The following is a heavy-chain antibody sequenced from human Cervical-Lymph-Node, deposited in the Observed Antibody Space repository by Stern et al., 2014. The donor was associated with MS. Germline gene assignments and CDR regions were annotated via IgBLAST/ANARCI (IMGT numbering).Heavy chain of an antibody. CDR2: INCNSCSI. V-gene: IGHV3-9*01. CDR1: GFIFDDYA. CDR3: AKAEDSTGWTRLDA. Sequence: EVQLLESGGGLVQPGRSLRLSCAASGFIFDDYAIHWVRQAPEKGLEWVSGINCNSCSIGYADSVKGRFTISRDNAKNSLYLQMNSLRPEDTAVYYCAKAEDSTGWTRLDAWGQGTLVTVSS. J-gene: IGHJ5*02. D-gene: IGHD6-19*01.